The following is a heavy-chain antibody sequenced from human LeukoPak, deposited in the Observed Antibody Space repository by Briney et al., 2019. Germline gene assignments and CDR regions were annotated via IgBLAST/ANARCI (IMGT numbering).Heavy chain of an antibody. CDR2: ITGGTTYT. CDR1: GFTFSDYA. V-gene: IGHV3-23*01. CDR3: AKGPLSSSNYYMYV. J-gene: IGHJ6*03. Sequence: GGSLRLSCAASGFTFSDYAVTWVRQAPGKGLEWVSSITGGTTYTYYADSMKGRFTISRDNSKNTLYLQMSSLRAEDTAVYYCAKGPLSSSNYYMYVWGKGTTVTVSS. D-gene: IGHD3-10*01.